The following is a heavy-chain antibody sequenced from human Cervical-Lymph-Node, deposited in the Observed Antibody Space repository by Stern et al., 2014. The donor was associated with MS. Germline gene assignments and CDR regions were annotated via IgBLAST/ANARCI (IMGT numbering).Heavy chain of an antibody. CDR3: ARVGSGSGSHY. V-gene: IGHV1-46*01. Sequence: VQLLESGAEVKKPGASVKVSCKASGYTFTRYYVHWVRQAPGQGLEWMGIINPIGGRTNYTQRFQGIVTMTRDTSTSTVYMEMSSLRSEDTAVYYCARVGSGSGSHYWGQGTLVTVSS. CDR1: GYTFTRYY. D-gene: IGHD3-10*01. J-gene: IGHJ4*02. CDR2: INPIGGRT.